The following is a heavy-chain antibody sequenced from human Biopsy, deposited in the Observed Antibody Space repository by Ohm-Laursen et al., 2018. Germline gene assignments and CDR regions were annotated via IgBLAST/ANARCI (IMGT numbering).Heavy chain of an antibody. CDR2: IYYSGST. CDR3: AREAIGVATAFDI. J-gene: IGHJ3*02. CDR1: GGSVSGYY. Sequence: GTLSLTCTVSGGSVSGYYWSWIRQTPGRGLEWIAYIYYSGSTDYNPSLKSRVTISLDTSKNQFSLKLSSVTAADTAIYYCAREAIGVATAFDIWGQGTMVTVSS. V-gene: IGHV4-59*02. D-gene: IGHD2-15*01.